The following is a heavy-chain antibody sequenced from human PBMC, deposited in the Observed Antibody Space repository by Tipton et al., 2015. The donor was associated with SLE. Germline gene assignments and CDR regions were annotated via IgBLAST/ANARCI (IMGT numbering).Heavy chain of an antibody. CDR3: ARGGGSSWYGRFFDY. D-gene: IGHD6-13*01. Sequence: TLSLTCAVYGGSFSGYYWSWIRQPPGKGLGWIGEINHSGSTNYNPSLKSRVTISVDTSKNQCSLKLSSVTAADTAVYYCARGGGSSWYGRFFDYWGQGTLVSVSS. J-gene: IGHJ4*02. V-gene: IGHV4-34*01. CDR1: GGSFSGYY. CDR2: INHSGST.